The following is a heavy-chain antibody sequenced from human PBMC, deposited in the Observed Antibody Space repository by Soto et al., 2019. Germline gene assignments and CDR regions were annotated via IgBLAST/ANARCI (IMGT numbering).Heavy chain of an antibody. D-gene: IGHD5-12*01. V-gene: IGHV3-33*01. J-gene: IGHJ4*02. CDR3: AREMVGYGYFDY. CDR1: GFTFSSYG. Sequence: GGSLRLSCAASGFTFSSYGMHWVRQAPGKGLEWVAVIWYDGSNKYYADSVKGRFTISRDNSKNTLYLQMNSLRAEDTAVYYCAREMVGYGYFDYWGQGTLVTVSS. CDR2: IWYDGSNK.